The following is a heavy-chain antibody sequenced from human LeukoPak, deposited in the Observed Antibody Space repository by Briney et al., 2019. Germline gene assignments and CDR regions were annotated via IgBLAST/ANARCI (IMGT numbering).Heavy chain of an antibody. Sequence: GGSLRLSCAASGFTFSTYGMHWVRQAPGKGLEWVALISYDGTNKYYAGSVKGRFTVSRDNSKNTFYLQMNSLRIEDTAMYYCARDQIVGARQTDAFDIWGQGTMVTVSS. V-gene: IGHV3-30*03. J-gene: IGHJ3*02. CDR3: ARDQIVGARQTDAFDI. D-gene: IGHD1-26*01. CDR1: GFTFSTYG. CDR2: ISYDGTNK.